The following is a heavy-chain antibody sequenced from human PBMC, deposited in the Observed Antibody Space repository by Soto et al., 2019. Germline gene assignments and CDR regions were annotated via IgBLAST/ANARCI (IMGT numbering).Heavy chain of an antibody. CDR3: AVDYVGYGSNWLDP. V-gene: IGHV1-18*01. CDR1: GYTFTSYG. Sequence: ASGKVSCKASGYTFTSYGISWVRQAPGQGLEWMGWISAYNGNTNYAQKPQGRVTMTTDTSTSTAYMELRSLRSDDTAVYYCAVDYVGYGSNWLDPWGQGTLVTVSS. D-gene: IGHD5-18*01. J-gene: IGHJ5*02. CDR2: ISAYNGNT.